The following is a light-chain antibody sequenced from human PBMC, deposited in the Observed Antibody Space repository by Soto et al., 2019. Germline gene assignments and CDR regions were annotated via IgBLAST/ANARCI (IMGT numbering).Light chain of an antibody. J-gene: IGLJ2*01. CDR2: QNN. CDR3: AVWDDSLSVV. Sequence: QAVVTQPPSASGTPGQRVTISCSGSSSNIGSNYVYWYQQLPGTAPKLLIYQNNQRPSGVPDRFSGSKSGTSASLAISGLRSEDESDYYCAVWDDSLSVVFGGGTKVTVL. V-gene: IGLV1-47*01. CDR1: SSNIGSNY.